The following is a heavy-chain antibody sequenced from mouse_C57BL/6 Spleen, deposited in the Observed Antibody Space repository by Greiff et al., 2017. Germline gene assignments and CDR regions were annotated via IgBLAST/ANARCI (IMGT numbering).Heavy chain of an antibody. Sequence: QVQLLQSGPGLVQPSLSLFITCSVSGFSLTSYGVHWVRQSPGKGLAWLGVIWRGGSPDYNAAFMSRLSITKDNSKSLVFFKMNSLQADDTAIYYCAKEGLYFDVWGTGTTVTVAS. D-gene: IGHD3-3*01. CDR2: IWRGGSP. J-gene: IGHJ1*03. CDR1: GFSLTSYG. CDR3: AKEGLYFDV. V-gene: IGHV2-5*01.